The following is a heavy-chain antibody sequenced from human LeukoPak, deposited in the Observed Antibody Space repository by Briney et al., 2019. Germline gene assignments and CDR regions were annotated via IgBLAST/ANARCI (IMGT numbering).Heavy chain of an antibody. V-gene: IGHV3-30*02. Sequence: GGSLRLACTASGFSFSSYGMHWVRQAPDKGLEWLTFIRHDGSDKYYADSVKGRFTISRDNSKNTLYLQIDSLRIEDTAVYYCARLMVGQAGVGATHFDYWGQGTLVAVSS. J-gene: IGHJ4*02. D-gene: IGHD1-26*01. CDR3: ARLMVGQAGVGATHFDY. CDR2: IRHDGSDK. CDR1: GFSFSSYG.